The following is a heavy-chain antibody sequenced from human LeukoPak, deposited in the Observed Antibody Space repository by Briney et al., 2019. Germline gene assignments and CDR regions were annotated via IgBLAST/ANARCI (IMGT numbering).Heavy chain of an antibody. D-gene: IGHD2-2*01. J-gene: IGHJ5*02. CDR1: GGTFSSYA. V-gene: IGHV1-69*01. CDR2: IIPIFGTA. Sequence: GASVKVSCKASGGTFSSYAISWVRQAPGQGLEWMGGIIPIFGTANYAQKFQGRVTITADESTSTAYMGLSSLRSEDTAVYYCARERDIVVVPAAWNWFDPWGQGTLVTVSS. CDR3: ARERDIVVVPAAWNWFDP.